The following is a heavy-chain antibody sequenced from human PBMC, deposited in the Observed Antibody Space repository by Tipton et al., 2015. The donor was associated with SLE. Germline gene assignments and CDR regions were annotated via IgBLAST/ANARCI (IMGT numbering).Heavy chain of an antibody. CDR3: ARECVVAAAGPCDACDI. Sequence: SLRLSCAASGFTFSSYAMHWVRQAPGKGLEWVAVISYDGSNKYYADSVKGRFTISRDNSKNTLYLQMNSLRAEDTAVYYCARECVVAAAGPCDACDIWGQGTMVTVSS. D-gene: IGHD6-13*01. J-gene: IGHJ3*02. CDR1: GFTFSSYA. V-gene: IGHV3-30*04. CDR2: ISYDGSNK.